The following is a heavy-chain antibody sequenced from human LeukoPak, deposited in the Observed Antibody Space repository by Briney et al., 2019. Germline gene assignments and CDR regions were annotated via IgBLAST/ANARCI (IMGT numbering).Heavy chain of an antibody. CDR2: IRGSGTDI. CDR1: GFSFSNNA. CDR3: AKSHPHYDFWSGSAAFDI. Sequence: GGSLRLSCAASGFSFSNNAMNWVRQAPGKGLEWVSGIRGSGTDIYYADSVKGRFSISRDNSKNTVFLQMNSLRVEDTAVYYCAKSHPHYDFWSGSAAFDIWGQGTMVTVSS. V-gene: IGHV3-23*01. D-gene: IGHD3-3*01. J-gene: IGHJ3*02.